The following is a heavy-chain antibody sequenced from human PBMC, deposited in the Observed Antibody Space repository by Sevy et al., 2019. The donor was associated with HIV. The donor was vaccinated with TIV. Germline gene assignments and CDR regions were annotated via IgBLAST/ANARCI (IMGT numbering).Heavy chain of an antibody. CDR3: VRGTYDFWSGYYNGPNY. D-gene: IGHD3-3*01. V-gene: IGHV3-7*03. CDR2: INQDGSEM. CDR1: GFTFSGYW. Sequence: GGSLRLSCTASGFTFSGYWMAWVRQAPGKGLEWVANINQDGSEMFFVDSVKGQFNISRENGNNLLYLQMNSLRDYDTAAYYCVRGTYDFWSGYYNGPNYWGQGTLVTVSS. J-gene: IGHJ4*02.